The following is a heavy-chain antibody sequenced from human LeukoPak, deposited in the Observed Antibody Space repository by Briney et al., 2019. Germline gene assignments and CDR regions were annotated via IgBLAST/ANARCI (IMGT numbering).Heavy chain of an antibody. J-gene: IGHJ5*02. CDR2: IYYSGRT. CDR1: GGSISSYY. Sequence: SETLSLTCTVSGGSISSYYGSWIRQPPGKGLEWIGYIYYSGRTNYNPSLKSRVTISVDTSKNQFSLKLSSVTAADTAVYYCAVSTGGYCSSTSCIEAWGQGTLVTVSS. D-gene: IGHD2-2*01. V-gene: IGHV4-59*01. CDR3: AVSTGGYCSSTSCIEA.